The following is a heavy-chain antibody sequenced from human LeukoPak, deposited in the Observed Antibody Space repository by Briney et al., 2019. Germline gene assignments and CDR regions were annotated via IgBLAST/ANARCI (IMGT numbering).Heavy chain of an antibody. D-gene: IGHD6-6*01. J-gene: IGHJ4*02. Sequence: GGSLRLSCAASGFTVSSNYMSWVRQAPGKGLEWVSVIYSGGSTYYADSVKGRFTISRDNSKNTLYLQMNSLRAEDTAVYYCARLPHGLAVDYWGQGTLVTVSS. CDR2: IYSGGST. V-gene: IGHV3-53*01. CDR3: ARLPHGLAVDY. CDR1: GFTVSSNY.